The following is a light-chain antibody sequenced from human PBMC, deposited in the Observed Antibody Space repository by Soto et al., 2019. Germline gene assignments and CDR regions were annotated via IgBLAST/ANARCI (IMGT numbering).Light chain of an antibody. J-gene: IGKJ1*01. CDR3: QQYGGSPRT. CDR1: QRFASY. CDR2: AAF. V-gene: IGKV1-39*01. Sequence: DIQMTQSPSSLSASVGDRVVITRRASQRFASYLNWYQQKPGQAPKLLIFAAFSLQSGVPSRFSGSGSGTDFTLTITRLEPEDFAVYYCQQYGGSPRTFGQGTKVEVK.